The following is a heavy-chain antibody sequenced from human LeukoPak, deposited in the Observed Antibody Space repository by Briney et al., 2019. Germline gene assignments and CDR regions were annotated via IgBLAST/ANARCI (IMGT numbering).Heavy chain of an antibody. CDR1: GSSISSYY. V-gene: IGHV4-4*07. CDR3: ARERVVPAALSAPWFDP. D-gene: IGHD2-2*01. CDR2: IYTSGST. Sequence: SETLSLTCTVSGSSISSYYWSWIRQPAGKGLEWIGRIYTSGSTNYNPSLKSRVTMSVDTSKNQFSPKLSSVTAADTAVYYCARERVVPAALSAPWFDPWGQGTLVTVSS. J-gene: IGHJ5*02.